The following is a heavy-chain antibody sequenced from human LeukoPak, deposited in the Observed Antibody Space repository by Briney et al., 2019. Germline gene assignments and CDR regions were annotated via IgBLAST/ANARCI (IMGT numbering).Heavy chain of an antibody. CDR1: GYTFTSYD. D-gene: IGHD3-3*01. J-gene: IGHJ5*02. V-gene: IGHV1-8*01. Sequence: ASVKVSCKASGYTFTSYDINWVRQATGQGLEWMGWMNPNSGNTGYAQKFQGRVTMTRNTSISTAYVELSSPRSEDTAVYYCARGTPPNVYDLWSGRKNWFDPWGQGTLVTVSS. CDR2: MNPNSGNT. CDR3: ARGTPPNVYDLWSGRKNWFDP.